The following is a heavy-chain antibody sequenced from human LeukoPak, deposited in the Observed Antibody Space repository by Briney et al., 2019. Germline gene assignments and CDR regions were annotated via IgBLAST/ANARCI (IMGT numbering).Heavy chain of an antibody. V-gene: IGHV3-7*01. Sequence: GGSLRLSCAASGFTFSRFWMTWVRQAPGKGLEWVANIKQDGSEKYYVDSVKGRFTISRDNAKSSLYLQMNTLRGEDTAVYYCARVGRYDILTGYPSGEYVQHWGQGTLVIVSS. CDR1: GFTFSRFW. CDR2: IKQDGSEK. J-gene: IGHJ1*01. CDR3: ARVGRYDILTGYPSGEYVQH. D-gene: IGHD3-9*01.